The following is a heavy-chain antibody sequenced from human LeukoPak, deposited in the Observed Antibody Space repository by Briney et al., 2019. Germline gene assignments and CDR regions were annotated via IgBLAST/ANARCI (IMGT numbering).Heavy chain of an antibody. CDR2: FTGGEGIT. J-gene: IGHJ4*02. Sequence: GGSLRLSCAASGFTFSTYAMSWIRQAPGKGPEWVSTFTGGEGITHYADSVKGRFTISRDNSKNTLYLQMNGLRVEDTAVYYCAKDMGRGWCYFDYWGQGILVTVSS. CDR1: GFTFSTYA. V-gene: IGHV3-23*01. D-gene: IGHD6-19*01. CDR3: AKDMGRGWCYFDY.